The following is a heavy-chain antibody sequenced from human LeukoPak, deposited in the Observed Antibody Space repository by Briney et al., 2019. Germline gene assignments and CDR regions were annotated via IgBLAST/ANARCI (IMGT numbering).Heavy chain of an antibody. V-gene: IGHV1-69*13. D-gene: IGHD4-23*01. CDR3: ARGLYGGNSDYFDY. J-gene: IGHJ4*02. Sequence: SVKVSCKASGGTFSSYAISWVRQAPGQGLEWTGGIIPIFGTANYAQKFQGRVTITADESTSTAYMELSSLRSEDTAVYYCARGLYGGNSDYFDYWGQGTLVTVSS. CDR1: GGTFSSYA. CDR2: IIPIFGTA.